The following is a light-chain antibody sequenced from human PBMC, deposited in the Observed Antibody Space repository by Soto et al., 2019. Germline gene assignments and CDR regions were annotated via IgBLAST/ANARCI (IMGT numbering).Light chain of an antibody. V-gene: IGKV3-15*01. CDR1: QSVSRT. Sequence: EIVMTQSPATLSVSPGERVTLSCRASQSVSRTLAWYQQKPGQAPRLLIYGASTRATGIPARFTGSGSGTEFTLIISSLQSEDFAVYYCQQYNSGWTFGQGTKVEIK. CDR2: GAS. J-gene: IGKJ1*01. CDR3: QQYNSGWT.